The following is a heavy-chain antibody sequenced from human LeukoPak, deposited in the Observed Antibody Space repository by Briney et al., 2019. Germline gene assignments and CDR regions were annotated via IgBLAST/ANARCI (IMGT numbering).Heavy chain of an antibody. Sequence: GGSLRLSCVASGVTFSSYAMTWVRQAPGKGLEWVSGISGSSGRTYYADSVKGRFTISRDNSKNTLYLQMNSLRAEDTAVYYCAKESSLNHWGQGTLVTVSS. J-gene: IGHJ4*02. V-gene: IGHV3-23*01. CDR3: AKESSLNH. D-gene: IGHD2-8*01. CDR1: GVTFSSYA. CDR2: ISGSSGRT.